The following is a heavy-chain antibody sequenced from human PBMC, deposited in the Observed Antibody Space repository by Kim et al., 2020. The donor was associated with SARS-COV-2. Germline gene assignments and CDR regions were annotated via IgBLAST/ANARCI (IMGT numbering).Heavy chain of an antibody. V-gene: IGHV3-23*01. CDR2: IDDSGRDR. CDR3: AKRVISTTPSGRAFDY. D-gene: IGHD6-6*01. J-gene: IGHJ4*01. CDR1: GFTFSDYP. Sequence: GGSLRLSCADSGFTFSDYPMYWVRQAPGKGLEWVSRIDDSGRDRDYADSVKGRFAISRDNSRNTMYLQMNGLRVDDTGVYYCAKRVISTTPSGRAFDYWGHGTLVTVS.